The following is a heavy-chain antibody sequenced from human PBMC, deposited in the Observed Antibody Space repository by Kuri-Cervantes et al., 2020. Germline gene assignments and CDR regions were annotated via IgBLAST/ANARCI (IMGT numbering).Heavy chain of an antibody. V-gene: IGHV3-23*01. CDR3: VKAAGDYGALDY. CDR2: ISGGGCST. D-gene: IGHD4-17*01. J-gene: IGHJ4*02. CDR1: GFTFSSYA. Sequence: GGSLRLSCAASGFTFSSYAMSWVRQAPGEGLEWVSAISGGGCSTYYADSVKGRFTISRDNSKNTLYLQMNSLRAEDTAVYYCVKAAGDYGALDYWGQGTLVTVSS.